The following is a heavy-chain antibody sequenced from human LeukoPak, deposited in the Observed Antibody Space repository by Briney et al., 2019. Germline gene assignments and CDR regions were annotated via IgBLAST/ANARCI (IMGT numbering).Heavy chain of an antibody. CDR1: GFTFNIYG. CDR2: VGGGDDI. V-gene: IGHV3-23*01. Sequence: GGYLRFSGVASGFTFNIYGMSWVRQAPGKGLEWVSSVGGGDDIHYADSVKGRFTGYRDDAKNTVYLQMNSLRVEDTAIYFCAKDATPRNRLWDHFDSWGQGTLVSVSS. CDR3: AKDATPRNRLWDHFDS. D-gene: IGHD2-21*01. J-gene: IGHJ4*02.